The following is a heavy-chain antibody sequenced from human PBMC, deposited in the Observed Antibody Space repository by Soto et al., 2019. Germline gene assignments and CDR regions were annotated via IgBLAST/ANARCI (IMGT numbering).Heavy chain of an antibody. CDR3: ARVQVGSIIDY. CDR2: IYPADSDT. CDR1: RYSFTNYW. J-gene: IGHJ4*02. V-gene: IGHV5-51*01. Sequence: PGESLKISCKASRYSFTNYWIGWVRQIPGKGLEWMGIIYPADSDTKYGPSFQGQVTISVDKSISTAYLQWSSLKASDSAMYYCARVQVGSIIDYWGQGTLVTVSS. D-gene: IGHD5-12*01.